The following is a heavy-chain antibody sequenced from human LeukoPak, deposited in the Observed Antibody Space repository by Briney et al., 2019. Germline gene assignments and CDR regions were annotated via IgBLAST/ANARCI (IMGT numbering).Heavy chain of an antibody. V-gene: IGHV3-7*01. J-gene: IGHJ3*02. CDR1: GFTFSSYW. CDR3: ARDRGWGWRPGGAFDI. Sequence: GGSLRLSCAASGFTFSSYWMSWVRQAPGKGLEWVANIKQDGSEKYYVDSVKGRFTISRDNAKNSLYLQMNSLRAEDTAVYYCARDRGWGWRPGGAFDIWGQGTMVTVSS. CDR2: IKQDGSEK. D-gene: IGHD5-12*01.